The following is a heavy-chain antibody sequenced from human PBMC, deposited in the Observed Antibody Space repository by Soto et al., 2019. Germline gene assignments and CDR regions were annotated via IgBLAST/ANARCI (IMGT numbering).Heavy chain of an antibody. CDR1: GYSFTDYH. J-gene: IGHJ6*03. V-gene: IGHV1-2*04. D-gene: IGHD2-8*01. CDR2: INPKSGGT. Sequence: GAPVKVSCKASGYSFTDYHIHWVRQAPGQGLEWLGRINPKSGGTSTAQKFQGWVTMTTDTSISTASMELTRLTSDDTAIYYCARGDSTDCSNGVCSFFYYRYLDVWG. CDR3: ARGDSTDCSNGVCSFFYYRYLDV.